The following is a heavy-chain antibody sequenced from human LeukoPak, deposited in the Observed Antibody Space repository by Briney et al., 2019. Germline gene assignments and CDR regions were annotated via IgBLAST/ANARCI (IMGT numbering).Heavy chain of an antibody. CDR1: GYTFTGYY. D-gene: IGHD3-10*01. J-gene: IGHJ4*02. Sequence: GASVKVSCKASGYTFTGYYMHWVRQAPGQGLEWMGWINPNSGGTNYAQKFQGRVTMTRDTSISTAYMELSRLRSDDTAVYYCARESYYGSGSYSFDYWGQGTLVTVSS. CDR2: INPNSGGT. CDR3: ARESYYGSGSYSFDY. V-gene: IGHV1-2*02.